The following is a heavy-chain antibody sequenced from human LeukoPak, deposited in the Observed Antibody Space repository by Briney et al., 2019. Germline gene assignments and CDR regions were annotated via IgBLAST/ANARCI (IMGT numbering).Heavy chain of an antibody. CDR1: GYTFSNYD. D-gene: IGHD3-10*02. J-gene: IGHJ5*02. V-gene: IGHV1-8*01. CDR2: MSPNSGNT. CDR3: ARVRWIVRGVNARFEP. Sequence: AASVKVSCMTSGYTFSNYDINWVRQATGHGLEWMGWMSPNSGNTGSAQKFQGRLALTMDNSINTAYMELSSLTSEDTGVYYCARVRWIVRGVNARFEPWGQGTLVTVSS.